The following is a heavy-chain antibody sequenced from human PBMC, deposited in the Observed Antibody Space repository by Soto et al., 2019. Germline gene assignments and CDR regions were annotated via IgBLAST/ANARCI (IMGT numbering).Heavy chain of an antibody. J-gene: IGHJ6*02. CDR2: IDWDDDK. Sequence: SGPTLVSPTQTLTLTCSFSGFSLSTSGMCVSWIRQPPGKALEWLALIDWDDDKYYSTSLKTRLTISKDTSKNQVVLTMTNMDPADTGTEDCAGTAHSYGNADVCYCGMDVWGQGTRDTVSS. CDR3: AGTAHSYGNADVCYCGMDV. V-gene: IGHV2-70*01. CDR1: GFSLSTSGMC. D-gene: IGHD5-18*01.